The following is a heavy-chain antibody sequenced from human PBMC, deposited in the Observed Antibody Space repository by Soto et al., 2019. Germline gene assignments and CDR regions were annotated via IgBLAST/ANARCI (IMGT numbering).Heavy chain of an antibody. Sequence: QVQLVQSGAEVKKPGSSVKVSCKASGGTFSSYAISWVRQAPGQGLEWMGGIIPIFGTANYAQKFQGRVTINADESTSTAYMERSSLRSEDTAVYYWASSRYCISPSCHPYSFGYHYLGMDVWGQGTTVTVSS. CDR3: ASSRYCISPSCHPYSFGYHYLGMDV. J-gene: IGHJ6*02. CDR2: IIPIFGTA. V-gene: IGHV1-69*12. CDR1: GGTFSSYA. D-gene: IGHD2-2*01.